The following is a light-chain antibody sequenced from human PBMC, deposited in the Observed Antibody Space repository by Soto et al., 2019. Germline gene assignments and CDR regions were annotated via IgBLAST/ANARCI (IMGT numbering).Light chain of an antibody. CDR1: QSVSSSY. Sequence: EIVLTKSPCTLSLSPGDRATLSCRASQSVSSSYLAWYQQKPGQAPRLLIYGASSRATGIPDRFSGSGSGTDFTLTISRLEPEDFAVYYCQQYGSSPWTFGQGTKVEIK. CDR2: GAS. CDR3: QQYGSSPWT. J-gene: IGKJ1*01. V-gene: IGKV3-20*01.